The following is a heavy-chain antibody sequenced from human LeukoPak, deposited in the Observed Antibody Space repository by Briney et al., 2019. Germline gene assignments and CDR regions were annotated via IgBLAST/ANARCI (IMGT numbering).Heavy chain of an antibody. CDR2: IKQDGNER. CDR1: GFTFSSYW. Sequence: GGSVRLSCGTSGFTFSSYWMSWVRQAPGKGLQWVANIKQDGNERYHVDSVKGRFTISRDNAKNSLYPQMNSLRAEDTAVYYCARSGYSYGEFDYWGQGILVTVSS. D-gene: IGHD5-18*01. V-gene: IGHV3-7*03. CDR3: ARSGYSYGEFDY. J-gene: IGHJ4*02.